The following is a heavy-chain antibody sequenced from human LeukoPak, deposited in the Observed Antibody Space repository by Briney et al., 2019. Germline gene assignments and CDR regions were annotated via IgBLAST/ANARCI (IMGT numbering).Heavy chain of an antibody. Sequence: ASVKVSCKASGYTFTSYGISWVRQAPGQGLEWMGWISAYNGNTNYAQELQGRVTMTTDTSTSTAYMELRSLRSDDTAVYYCARGRPTNHYYGSRGYYFHYWGQGTLVTVSS. J-gene: IGHJ4*02. V-gene: IGHV1-18*01. D-gene: IGHD3-10*01. CDR1: GYTFTSYG. CDR2: ISAYNGNT. CDR3: ARGRPTNHYYGSRGYYFHY.